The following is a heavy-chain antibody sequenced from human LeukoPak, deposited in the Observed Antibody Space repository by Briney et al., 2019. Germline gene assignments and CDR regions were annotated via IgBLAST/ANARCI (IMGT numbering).Heavy chain of an antibody. CDR3: ARDPFQGFSGWEH. J-gene: IGHJ4*02. CDR1: GFTFSAYA. CDR2: NSDNGGTT. D-gene: IGHD6-19*01. V-gene: IGHV3-23*01. Sequence: PGGSLRLPCVASGFTFSAYAMSWVRQAPGKGLEWVSANSDNGGTTYYADSVKGRFTISRDDSKNTVYLQMSSLRAEDTAVYFCARDPFQGFSGWEHWGQGTLVTVSS.